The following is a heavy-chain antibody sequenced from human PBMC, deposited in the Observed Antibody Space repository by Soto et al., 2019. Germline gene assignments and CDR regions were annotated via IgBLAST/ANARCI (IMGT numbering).Heavy chain of an antibody. V-gene: IGHV1-3*01. CDR2: INAGNGNT. D-gene: IGHD3-3*01. Sequence: ASVKVSCKASGYTFTSYAMHWVRQAPGQRLEWMGWINAGNGNTKYSQKFQGRVTITRDTSASTAYMELSSLRSEDTAVYYCAREIHDFWSGNYYYYGMDVWGQGTTVTVSS. J-gene: IGHJ6*02. CDR3: AREIHDFWSGNYYYYGMDV. CDR1: GYTFTSYA.